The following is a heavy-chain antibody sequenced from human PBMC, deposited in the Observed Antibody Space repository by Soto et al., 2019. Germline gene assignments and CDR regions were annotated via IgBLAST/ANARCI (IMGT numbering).Heavy chain of an antibody. J-gene: IGHJ4*02. CDR3: ARGGGYNPPHY. D-gene: IGHD5-18*01. CDR1: GFTFSSYS. V-gene: IGHV3-48*01. Sequence: EVPLVESGGGLVQPGGSLRLSCAASGFTFSSYSMNWVRQAPGKGLEWVSYISSSSSTIYYADSVKGRFTISRDNGNNSLYLQMISLRTEDTAVYYCARGGGYNPPHYWGQGTLVTVSS. CDR2: ISSSSSTI.